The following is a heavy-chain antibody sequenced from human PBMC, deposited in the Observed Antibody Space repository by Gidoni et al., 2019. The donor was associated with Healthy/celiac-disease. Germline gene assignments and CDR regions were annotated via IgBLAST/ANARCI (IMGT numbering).Heavy chain of an antibody. D-gene: IGHD6-13*01. CDR3: ARYIAAAGRFDY. V-gene: IGHV4-4*02. CDR2: IYHSGST. J-gene: IGHJ4*02. Sequence: QVQLQESGPGLVKPSGTLYRTCAVSGGSISRSNWWSWVRQPPGKVLEWIGEIYHSGSTNYNPSLKSRVTISVDKSKNQFSLKLSSVTAADTAVYYCARYIAAAGRFDYWGQGTLVTVSS. CDR1: GGSISRSNW.